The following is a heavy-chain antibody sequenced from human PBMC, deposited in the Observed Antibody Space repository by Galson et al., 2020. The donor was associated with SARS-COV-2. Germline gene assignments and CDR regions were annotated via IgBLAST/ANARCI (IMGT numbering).Heavy chain of an antibody. CDR3: AGNFDY. V-gene: IGHV4-59*01. Sequence: SETLSLTCTVSGGSISSYYWSWIRQPPGKGLEWIGYIYYSGSTNYNPSLKSRVTISVDTSKNQFSLKLSSVTAADTAVYYCAGNFDYWGQGTLVTVSS. CDR1: GGSISSYY. CDR2: IYYSGST. D-gene: IGHD2-15*01. J-gene: IGHJ4*02.